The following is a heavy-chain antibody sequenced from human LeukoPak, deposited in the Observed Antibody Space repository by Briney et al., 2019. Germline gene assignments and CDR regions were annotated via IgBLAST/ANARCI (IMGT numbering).Heavy chain of an antibody. CDR2: IYPGDSYT. V-gene: IGHV5-51*01. CDR1: GYSFTSHW. D-gene: IGHD3/OR15-3a*01. CDR3: ARLGLGEGYNWFDS. J-gene: IGHJ5*01. Sequence: GESLKISCKGSGYSFTSHWIGWVRQMPGKGLEWMGIIYPGDSYTRYSPSFQGQVTISADKSISTAYLQWSSLNASDTATYYCARLGLGEGYNWFDSWGQGTLVTVSS.